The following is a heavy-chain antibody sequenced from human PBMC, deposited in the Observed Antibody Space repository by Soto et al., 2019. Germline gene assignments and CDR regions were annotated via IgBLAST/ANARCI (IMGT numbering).Heavy chain of an antibody. J-gene: IGHJ2*01. CDR2: IYYSGDT. CDR1: GGSISGYY. CDR3: ARHLLVSIGDPWYFDL. D-gene: IGHD3-3*02. V-gene: IGHV4-59*08. Sequence: QVQLQESGPGLVKPSETLSLTCTVSGGSISGYYWSWIRQPPGKGLEWVGYIYYSGDTNSTPSRKSRVTMSVDTSKNQFSLSLSSVTAADTAVYYCARHLLVSIGDPWYFDLWGRGTLVTVSS.